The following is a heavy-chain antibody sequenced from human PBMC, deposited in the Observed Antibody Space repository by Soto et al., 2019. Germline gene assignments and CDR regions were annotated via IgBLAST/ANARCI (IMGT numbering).Heavy chain of an antibody. J-gene: IGHJ5*02. V-gene: IGHV1-69*13. D-gene: IGHD6-13*01. CDR1: GYTFTSYV. CDR2: IIPIFGTA. Sequence: SVKVSCKASGYTFTSYVISWVRQAPGQGLEWMGGIIPIFGTANYAQKFQGRVTITADESTSTAYMELSSLRSEDTAVYYCARVFGQQLAPGWFDPWGQGTLVTVSS. CDR3: ARVFGQQLAPGWFDP.